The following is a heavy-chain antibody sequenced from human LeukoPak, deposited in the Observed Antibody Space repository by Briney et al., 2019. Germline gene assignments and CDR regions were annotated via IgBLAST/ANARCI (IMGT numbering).Heavy chain of an antibody. CDR2: FDPEDGET. CDR1: GYTLTELS. Sequence: ASVKVSCKVSGYTLTELSMHWVRQAPGNGLEWMGGFDPEDGETIYAQKFQGRVTMTEDTSTDTAYMELSSLRSEDTAVYYCATQMGATVTTGEFDYWGQGTLVTVSS. D-gene: IGHD4-17*01. J-gene: IGHJ4*02. V-gene: IGHV1-24*01. CDR3: ATQMGATVTTGEFDY.